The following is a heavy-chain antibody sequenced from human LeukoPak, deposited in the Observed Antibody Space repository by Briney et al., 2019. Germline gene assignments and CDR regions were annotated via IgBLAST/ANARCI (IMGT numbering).Heavy chain of an antibody. CDR2: IYYSGST. D-gene: IGHD3-10*01. CDR3: ARHVSRWFGESEDAFDI. Sequence: SETLSLTCTVSGGSISSYYWSWIRQPPGKGLEWIGYIYYSGSTNYNPSLKSRVTISVDTSKNQFSLKLSSVTAADTAVYYCARHVSRWFGESEDAFDIWGQGTKVTVSS. V-gene: IGHV4-59*01. J-gene: IGHJ3*02. CDR1: GGSISSYY.